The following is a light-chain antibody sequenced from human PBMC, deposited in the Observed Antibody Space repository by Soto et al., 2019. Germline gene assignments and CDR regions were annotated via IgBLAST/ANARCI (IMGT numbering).Light chain of an antibody. CDR3: QVWDSSSENVV. CDR1: NIGSKS. CDR2: YDS. J-gene: IGLJ2*01. V-gene: IGLV3-21*04. Sequence: SYELTQPPSVSVAPGKKARITCGGNNIGSKSVHWYQQKPGQAPVLVIYYDSDRPSGIPERFSGSNSGNTATLTISRVEAGDEADYYCQVWDSSSENVVFGGGTKLTVL.